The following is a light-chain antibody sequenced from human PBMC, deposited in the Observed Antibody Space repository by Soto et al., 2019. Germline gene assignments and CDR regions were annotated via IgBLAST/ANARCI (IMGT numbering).Light chain of an antibody. Sequence: DIQMTQSPSSVSASVGDRVTITCRASQGIGSWLAWYQQKPGKAPNLLIYAASSLQSGVPSRFSGSGSGTDFTLTIGSLQPEDFATYYCQQANGFPWTFGQGTKVEIK. J-gene: IGKJ1*01. CDR2: AAS. CDR3: QQANGFPWT. CDR1: QGIGSW. V-gene: IGKV1-12*01.